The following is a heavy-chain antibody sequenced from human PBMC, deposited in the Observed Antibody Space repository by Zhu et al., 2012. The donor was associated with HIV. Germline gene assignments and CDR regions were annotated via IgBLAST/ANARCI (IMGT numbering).Heavy chain of an antibody. Sequence: QVQLQESGPGLVKPSETLSLTCTVSGGSISSSSYYWGWIRQPPGKGLERIGSIYYSGSTYYNPSLKSRVTISVDTSKNQFSLKLSSVTAADTAVYYCARHRGAAAGFYWGQGTLVTVSS. V-gene: IGHV4-39*01. J-gene: IGHJ4*02. D-gene: IGHD6-13*01. CDR1: GGSISSSSYY. CDR3: ARHRGAAAGFY. CDR2: IYYSGST.